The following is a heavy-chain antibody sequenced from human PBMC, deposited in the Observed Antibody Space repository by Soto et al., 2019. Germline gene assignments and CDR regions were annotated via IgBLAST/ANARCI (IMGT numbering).Heavy chain of an antibody. CDR2: MYYSGST. Sequence: LQLRESGPGLVKPWGPLSPTGTVLGASFARGNSNGAGIRQPPGKGLEWIGSMYYSGSTYYNPSLKSRVTISVDTSKNQFSLKLTSVTAADTAVYHCARHVGNSPPGSWGQGTLVTVSS. CDR1: GASFARGNSN. CDR3: ARHVGNSPPGS. J-gene: IGHJ4*02. D-gene: IGHD1-26*01. V-gene: IGHV4-39*01.